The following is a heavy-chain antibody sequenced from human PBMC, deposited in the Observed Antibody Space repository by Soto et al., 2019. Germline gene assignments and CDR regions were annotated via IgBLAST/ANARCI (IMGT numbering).Heavy chain of an antibody. D-gene: IGHD3-10*01. CDR1: GGSISSGDYY. J-gene: IGHJ6*02. CDR3: ARAYPRSYYYGMDV. CDR2: IYYSGST. V-gene: IGHV4-30-4*01. Sequence: SETLSLTCTVSGGSISSGDYYWSWIRQPPGKGLEWIGYIYYSGSTYYNPSLKSRVTISVDTSKNQFSLKLSSVTAADTAVYYCARAYPRSYYYGMDVWGQGTTVTVSS.